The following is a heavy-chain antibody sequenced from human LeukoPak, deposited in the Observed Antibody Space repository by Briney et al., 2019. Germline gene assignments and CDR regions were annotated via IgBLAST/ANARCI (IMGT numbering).Heavy chain of an antibody. CDR2: IYCSGST. CDR3: ARDFQIAAAGTGAFDI. Sequence: SETLSLTCTVSGGSVTSYYWSWIRQPPGKGLEWIGYIYCSGSTNYNPSLKGRVTISVDTSKNQFSLKLSSVTAADTAVYYCARDFQIAAAGTGAFDIWGQGTMVTVSS. CDR1: GGSVTSYY. J-gene: IGHJ3*02. V-gene: IGHV4-59*02. D-gene: IGHD6-13*01.